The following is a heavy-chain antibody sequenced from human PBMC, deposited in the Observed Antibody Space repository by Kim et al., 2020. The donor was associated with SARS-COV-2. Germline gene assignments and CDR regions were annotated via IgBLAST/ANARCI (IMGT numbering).Heavy chain of an antibody. CDR3: ARATSYYDILTGYPADYFDY. D-gene: IGHD3-9*01. Sequence: SETLSLTCTVSGGSISSYYWSWIRQPPGKGLEWIGYIYYSGSTNYNPSLKSRVTISVDTSKNQFSLKLSSVTAADTAVYYCARATSYYDILTGYPADYFDYWGQGTLVTVSS. CDR2: IYYSGST. CDR1: GGSISSYY. J-gene: IGHJ4*02. V-gene: IGHV4-59*01.